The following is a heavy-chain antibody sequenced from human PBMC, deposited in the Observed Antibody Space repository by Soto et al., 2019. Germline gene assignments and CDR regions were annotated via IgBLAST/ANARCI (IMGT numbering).Heavy chain of an antibody. CDR3: ARNGGNTWYYFDS. J-gene: IGHJ4*02. Sequence: QVQLQQWGAGLLKPSETLSLTCAVNGGSFTGYYGAWIRQSPEKGLEWIGEISHSGTTKYNPSLNGRGTLSVDTSKNQFSLKLSSVTAADTVMYYCARNGGNTWYYFDSWGQGTVVTVSS. CDR2: ISHSGTT. V-gene: IGHV4-34*01. CDR1: GGSFTGYY. D-gene: IGHD6-13*01.